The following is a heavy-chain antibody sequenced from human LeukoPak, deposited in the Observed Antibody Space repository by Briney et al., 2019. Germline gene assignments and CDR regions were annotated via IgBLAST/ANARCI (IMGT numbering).Heavy chain of an antibody. CDR1: GFSFITYG. V-gene: IGHV3-30*02. CDR2: IRYDGSNR. J-gene: IGHJ4*02. Sequence: PGGSLRLSCAASGFSFITYGIHWVRQAPGKGLEWAAFIRYDGSNRFYADSVRGRFTISRDNSKNTVYLQMNSLRAEDTAVYYCAKDRSMTTVTPFDNWGQGTLVAVSS. D-gene: IGHD4-17*01. CDR3: AKDRSMTTVTPFDN.